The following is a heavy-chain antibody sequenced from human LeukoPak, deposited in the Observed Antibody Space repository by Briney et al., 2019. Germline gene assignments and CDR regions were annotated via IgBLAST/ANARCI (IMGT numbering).Heavy chain of an antibody. Sequence: GGSLRLSCAASGFTFYEYGMSWVRQAPGKGLEWVSGINWNGGSTDYADSVKGRFTISRDNAKNSLYLQMNSLRVEDTALYYCARDRVWRRAIPTAPPDIWGQGTMVTVSS. J-gene: IGHJ3*02. D-gene: IGHD1-26*01. CDR2: INWNGGST. CDR1: GFTFYEYG. V-gene: IGHV3-20*04. CDR3: ARDRVWRRAIPTAPPDI.